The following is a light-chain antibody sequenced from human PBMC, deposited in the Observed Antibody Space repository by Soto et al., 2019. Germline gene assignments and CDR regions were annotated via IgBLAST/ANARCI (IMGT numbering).Light chain of an antibody. V-gene: IGKV3-20*01. CDR2: DTS. CDR1: QSVSSSY. CDR3: QQCGSSPS. Sequence: EIVLTQSPGTLSLSPGERATLSCRASQSVSSSYLALYQQKPGQAPRLLIYDTSSRATGIPERFSGSGSGTDFTLAISRLEPEDLAVYYCQQCGSSPSFGQGTKVELK. J-gene: IGKJ1*01.